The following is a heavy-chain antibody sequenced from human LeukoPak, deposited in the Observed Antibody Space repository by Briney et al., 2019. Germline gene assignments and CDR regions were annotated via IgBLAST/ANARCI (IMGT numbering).Heavy chain of an antibody. V-gene: IGHV3-30-3*01. CDR1: GFTFSSYA. Sequence: GGSLRLSCAASGFTFSSYAMHWVRQAPGKGLEWVAVISYDGSNKYYADSVKGRFTISRDNSKNTRYLQMNSLRAEETAVEYCARDQYCSSTSYYAYYYYYMDVWGKGATVTVSS. J-gene: IGHJ6*03. D-gene: IGHD2-2*01. CDR2: ISYDGSNK. CDR3: ARDQYCSSTSYYAYYYYYMDV.